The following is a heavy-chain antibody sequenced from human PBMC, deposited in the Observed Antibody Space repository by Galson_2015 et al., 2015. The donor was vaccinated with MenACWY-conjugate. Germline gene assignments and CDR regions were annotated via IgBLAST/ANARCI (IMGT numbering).Heavy chain of an antibody. CDR1: GYTFINYG. D-gene: IGHD3-10*01. J-gene: IGHJ4*02. V-gene: IGHV1-18*01. CDR3: ARDVSYYYGSGTFDY. Sequence: SVKVSCKASGYTFINYGISWVRQAPGQGLEWMGWISPYNGNTKYAQKFQGRVTMTTDTATSTAYMELRSLGSDDTAVYFCARDVSYYYGSGTFDYSGQGTLVTVSS. CDR2: ISPYNGNT.